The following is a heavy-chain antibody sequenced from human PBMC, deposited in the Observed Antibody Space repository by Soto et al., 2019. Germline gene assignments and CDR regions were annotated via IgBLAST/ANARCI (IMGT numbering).Heavy chain of an antibody. CDR1: GFTFDDYA. V-gene: IGHV3-9*01. Sequence: GGSLRLSCAASGFTFDDYAMHWVRQAPGKGLEWVSGISWNSGSIGYADSVKGRFTISRDNAKNSLYLQMNSLRAEDTALYYCAKSYYDSSALQGDLDYYGMDVWGQGTTVTVSS. D-gene: IGHD3-22*01. J-gene: IGHJ6*02. CDR2: ISWNSGSI. CDR3: AKSYYDSSALQGDLDYYGMDV.